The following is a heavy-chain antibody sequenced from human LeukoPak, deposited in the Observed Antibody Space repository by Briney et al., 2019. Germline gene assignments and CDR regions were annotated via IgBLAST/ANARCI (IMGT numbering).Heavy chain of an antibody. CDR3: AREWWGYDVLTGDNWFDP. J-gene: IGHJ5*02. V-gene: IGHV1-2*04. Sequence: GASVKVSCKASGYTFTGYYMHWVRQAPGQGLEWMGWINPNSGGTNYAQKFQGWVTMTKDTSISTAYMELSRLRSDDTAAYYCAREWWGYDVLTGDNWFDPWGQGTLVTVSS. CDR2: INPNSGGT. D-gene: IGHD3-9*01. CDR1: GYTFTGYY.